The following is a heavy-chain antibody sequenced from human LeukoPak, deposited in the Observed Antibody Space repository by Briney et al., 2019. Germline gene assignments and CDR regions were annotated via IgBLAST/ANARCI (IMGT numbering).Heavy chain of an antibody. D-gene: IGHD1-26*01. CDR3: ARIGAATHAFDI. CDR1: GFTFSDYY. Sequence: SGGSLRLSCAASGFTFSDYYMSWIRQAPGKGLDWVSYISSSGTTIYYADSVKGRFTISRDNAKNSLYLQMNSLRVEDTAVYYCARIGAATHAFDIWGQGTMVTVSS. V-gene: IGHV3-11*04. CDR2: ISSSGTTI. J-gene: IGHJ3*02.